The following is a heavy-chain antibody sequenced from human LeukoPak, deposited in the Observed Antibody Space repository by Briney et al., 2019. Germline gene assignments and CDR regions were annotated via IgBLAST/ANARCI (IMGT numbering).Heavy chain of an antibody. V-gene: IGHV3-23*01. CDR3: AELGITMFGGV. CDR2: ISGSGGST. J-gene: IGHJ6*04. D-gene: IGHD3-10*02. Sequence: GGTLRLSCAASGFTFSSYGMSWVRQAPGKGLEWVSAISGSGGSTYYADSVKGRFTISRDNAKNSLYLQMNSLRAEDTAVYYCAELGITMFGGVWGKGTTVTISS. CDR1: GFTFSSYG.